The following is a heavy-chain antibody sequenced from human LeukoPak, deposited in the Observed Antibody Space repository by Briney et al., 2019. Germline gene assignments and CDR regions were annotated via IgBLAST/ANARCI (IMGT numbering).Heavy chain of an antibody. Sequence: ASVKVSCKASGYTFTSYDINWVRQATGQGLEWIGWMNPNSGNTGYAQKFQGRVTMTRNTSISTAYMELSSLRSEDTAVYYCARGKRLLWFGELLSWDYWGQGTLVTVSS. J-gene: IGHJ4*02. CDR3: ARGKRLLWFGELLSWDY. V-gene: IGHV1-8*01. CDR2: MNPNSGNT. CDR1: GYTFTSYD. D-gene: IGHD3-10*01.